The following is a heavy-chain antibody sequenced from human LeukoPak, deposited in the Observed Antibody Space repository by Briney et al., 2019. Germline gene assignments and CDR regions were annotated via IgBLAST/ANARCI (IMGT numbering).Heavy chain of an antibody. CDR2: ISYDGSNK. J-gene: IGHJ4*01. CDR1: GFTFSSYG. V-gene: IGHV3-30*18. CDR3: AKDSRFHSGYDLGIHYFDY. D-gene: IGHD5-12*01. Sequence: GRSLRLSCAASGFTFSSYGMHWVRQAPGKGLEWVAVISYDGSNKYYADSVKGRFTISRDNSKNTLYLQMNSLRAEDTAVYYCAKDSRFHSGYDLGIHYFDYWGHGTLVTVSS.